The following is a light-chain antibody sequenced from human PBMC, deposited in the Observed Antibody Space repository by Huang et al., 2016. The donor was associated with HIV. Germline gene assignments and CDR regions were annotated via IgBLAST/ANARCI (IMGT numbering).Light chain of an antibody. CDR3: QQYGSSLIT. V-gene: IGKV3-20*01. Sequence: EIVLTQSPGTLSLSPGERATLSCRASQSVSSSYLAWYQQKPGQAPRLRIYGASSRATGIPDRVSGSGSGTDFTLTISRLEPEDFAVYYCQQYGSSLITFGQGTRLEIK. CDR2: GAS. CDR1: QSVSSSY. J-gene: IGKJ5*01.